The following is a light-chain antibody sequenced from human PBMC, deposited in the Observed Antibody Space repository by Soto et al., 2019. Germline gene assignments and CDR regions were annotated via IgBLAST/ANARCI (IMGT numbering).Light chain of an antibody. V-gene: IGKV1-39*01. CDR2: AAS. J-gene: IGKJ1*01. Sequence: DLQMTQSPSSLSASVGDRVTISCRASQSVNSYLSWYQHRPGEAPKLLIYAASNLQSGVPSRFSGSGSGTDFTLTISSLQPEDFATYSCQQNYNAPPTFGPGTKVEIK. CDR3: QQNYNAPPT. CDR1: QSVNSY.